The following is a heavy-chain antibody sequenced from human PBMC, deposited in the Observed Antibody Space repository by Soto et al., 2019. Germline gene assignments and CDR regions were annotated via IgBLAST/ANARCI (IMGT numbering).Heavy chain of an antibody. V-gene: IGHV3-30*18. D-gene: IGHD7-27*01. Sequence: GGSLRLSCAASGFTFSNYGMHWVRQAPGKGLEWVALTSYDGSNKYYADSVKGRFSISRDNSKNTLYLQMNSLRGEDTAVYYCAKDTGEHYYYDGMDVWGQGTTVTVSS. CDR3: AKDTGEHYYYDGMDV. CDR1: GFTFSNYG. J-gene: IGHJ6*02. CDR2: TSYDGSNK.